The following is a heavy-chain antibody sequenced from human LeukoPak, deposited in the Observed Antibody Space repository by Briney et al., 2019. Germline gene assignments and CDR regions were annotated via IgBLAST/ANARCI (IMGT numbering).Heavy chain of an antibody. CDR3: VRHAASGGSGVDH. CDR2: ITGTSGRT. Sequence: GGSLRLSCAASGFTFSSYSMNWVRQAPGKGLEWVSLITGTSGRTYYAASVKGRFTISRDNSKNTAYLQMNSLKTEDTAVYYCVRHAASGGSGVDHWGQGTLVTVSS. CDR1: GFTFSSYS. J-gene: IGHJ4*02. D-gene: IGHD3-10*01. V-gene: IGHV3-23*01.